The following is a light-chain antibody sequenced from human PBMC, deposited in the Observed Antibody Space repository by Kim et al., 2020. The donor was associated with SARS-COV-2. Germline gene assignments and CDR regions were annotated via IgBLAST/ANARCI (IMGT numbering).Light chain of an antibody. CDR2: AAS. V-gene: IGKV1-39*01. CDR3: QQSYSNPPEYT. Sequence: IQMTQSPSSLSASVGDRVTITCRASQSISNYLNWYQQRPGKAPKVLIYAASILQSGVPSRFSGSGSGTDFTLTISSLQPEDCATYYCQQSYSNPPEYTFGQGTKLEI. CDR1: QSISNY. J-gene: IGKJ2*01.